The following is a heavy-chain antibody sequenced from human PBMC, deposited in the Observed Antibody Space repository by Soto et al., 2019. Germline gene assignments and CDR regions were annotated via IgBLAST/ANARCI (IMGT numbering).Heavy chain of an antibody. D-gene: IGHD5-12*01. Sequence: GGSLRLSCAASGFIFSDYEINWVRQAPGKGLECVSYISSSGSTIYYADSVKGRFTISRDNAKNSLYLQMNSLRAEDTAVYYCARVYEPFKFFDCWGQGTLVTVSS. CDR1: GFIFSDYE. CDR2: ISSSGSTI. V-gene: IGHV3-48*03. J-gene: IGHJ4*02. CDR3: ARVYEPFKFFDC.